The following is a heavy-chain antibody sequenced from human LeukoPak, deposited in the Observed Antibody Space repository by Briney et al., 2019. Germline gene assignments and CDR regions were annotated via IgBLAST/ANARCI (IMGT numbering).Heavy chain of an antibody. D-gene: IGHD3-22*01. CDR2: ISYDGSNK. V-gene: IGHV3-30*18. CDR3: AKSYHYDSSGYLVYFDY. CDR1: GFTFSAYG. J-gene: IGHJ4*02. Sequence: QPGRSLRLSCAASGFTFSAYGIHWVRQAPGKGLEWVAVISYDGSNKYYADSVKGRFTISRDNSKNTLYLQMNSLRAEDTAVYYCAKSYHYDSSGYLVYFDYCGQGTLVTVSS.